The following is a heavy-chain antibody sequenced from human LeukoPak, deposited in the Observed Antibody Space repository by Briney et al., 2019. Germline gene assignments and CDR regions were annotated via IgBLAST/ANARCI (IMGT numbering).Heavy chain of an antibody. J-gene: IGHJ4*02. CDR2: INPNSGGT. CDR3: ARVEYDILTGVFDY. Sequence: ASVKVSCKASGYTFTGYYMHWVRQAPGQGLEWMGWINPNSGGTNYAQKFQGRVAMTRDTSISTAYMELSRLRSDDTAVYHCARVEYDILTGVFDYWGQGTLVTVSS. V-gene: IGHV1-2*02. D-gene: IGHD3-9*01. CDR1: GYTFTGYY.